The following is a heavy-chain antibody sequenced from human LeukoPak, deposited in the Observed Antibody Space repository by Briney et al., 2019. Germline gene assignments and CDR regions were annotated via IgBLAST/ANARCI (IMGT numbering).Heavy chain of an antibody. Sequence: NASETLSLTCAVYGGSFSGYYWSWIRQPPGKGLEWIGEINHSGSTNYNPSLKSRVTISVDTSKNQFSLKLSSVTAADTAVYYCARVYSSGWYLWFDPWGQGTLVTVSS. J-gene: IGHJ5*02. CDR3: ARVYSSGWYLWFDP. CDR1: GGSFSGYY. CDR2: INHSGST. D-gene: IGHD6-19*01. V-gene: IGHV4-34*01.